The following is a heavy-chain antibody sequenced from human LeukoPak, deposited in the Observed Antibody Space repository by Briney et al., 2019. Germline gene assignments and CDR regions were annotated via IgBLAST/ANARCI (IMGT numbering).Heavy chain of an antibody. CDR2: ISYDGSNK. CDR3: ARARAAAGTWEAFDI. CDR1: GFTFSSYG. D-gene: IGHD6-13*01. J-gene: IGHJ3*02. Sequence: GRSLRLSCAASGFTFSSYGMHWVRQAPGKGLEWVAVISYDGSNKYYADSVKGRFTISRDNSKNTLYLQMNSLRAEDTAVYYCARARAAAGTWEAFDIWGQGTMVTVSS. V-gene: IGHV3-30*03.